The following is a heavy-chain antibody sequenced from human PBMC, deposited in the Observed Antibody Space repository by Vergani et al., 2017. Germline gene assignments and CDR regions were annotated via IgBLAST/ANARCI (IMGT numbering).Heavy chain of an antibody. V-gene: IGHV3-23*04. CDR3: AKDQIVVVITTTFDY. CDR2: ISSSGGST. D-gene: IGHD3-22*01. Sequence: EVQLVESGGGLVKPGGSLRLSCAASGFTFSSYSMNWVRQAPGKGLEWVSSISSSGGSTYYADSVKGRFTISRDNSKNTLYLQMNSLRAEDTAVYYCAKDQIVVVITTTFDYWGQGTLVTVSS. J-gene: IGHJ4*02. CDR1: GFTFSSYS.